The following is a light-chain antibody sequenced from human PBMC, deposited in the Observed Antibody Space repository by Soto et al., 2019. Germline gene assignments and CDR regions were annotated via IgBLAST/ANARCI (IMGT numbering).Light chain of an antibody. V-gene: IGLV2-14*03. CDR2: DVS. J-gene: IGLJ1*01. Sequence: QSALTQPASVSGSPGQSITISCTGTSSDVGGYNFVSWYQHRPGKAPKLIIYDVSNRPSGVSNRFSGSKSGNTASLTISGLLAEDDADYYCTSYTTSFTYVFGTGTKVTVL. CDR3: TSYTTSFTYV. CDR1: SSDVGGYNF.